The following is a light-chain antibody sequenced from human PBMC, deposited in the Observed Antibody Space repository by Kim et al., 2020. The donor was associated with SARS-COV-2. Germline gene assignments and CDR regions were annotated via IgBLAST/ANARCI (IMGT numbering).Light chain of an antibody. CDR2: AAS. J-gene: IGKJ2*01. V-gene: IGKV3-20*01. CDR1: QSVASNY. Sequence: EIVLTQSPGTLSLSPGARATLSCRASQSVASNYLAWYQQKPGQAPRLLIYAASSRATGIPDRFSGSGSGTDFTLTISRLEPEDFAVYCCQQDARTPRTFGQGTKLEI. CDR3: QQDARTPRT.